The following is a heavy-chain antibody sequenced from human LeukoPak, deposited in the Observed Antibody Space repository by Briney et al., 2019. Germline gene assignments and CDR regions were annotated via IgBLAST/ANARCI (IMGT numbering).Heavy chain of an antibody. CDR1: GGSISSGSYY. CDR2: IYTSGST. J-gene: IGHJ6*03. D-gene: IGHD2/OR15-2a*01. CDR3: ARHSSTGSTLYYYYYMDV. Sequence: SETLSLTCTVSGGSISSGSYYWSWIRQPAGKGLEWIGRIYTSGSTNYNPSLKSRVTISVDTSKNQFSLKLSSVTAADTAVYYCARHSSTGSTLYYYYYMDVWGKGTTVTVSS. V-gene: IGHV4-61*02.